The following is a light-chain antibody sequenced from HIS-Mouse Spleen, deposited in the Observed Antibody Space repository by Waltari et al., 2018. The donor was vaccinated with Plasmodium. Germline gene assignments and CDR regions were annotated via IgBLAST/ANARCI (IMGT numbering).Light chain of an antibody. CDR2: DVS. J-gene: IGLJ2*01. V-gene: IGLV2-11*01. CDR1: SSDFGGYNY. CDR3: CSYAGSYTFEMV. Sequence: QSALTQPRSVSGSPGQSVTLSCTGTSSDFGGYNYVSWYQQHPGKAPKLMIYDVSKRPSGVPDRFSGSKSGNTASLTISGLQAEDEADYYCCSYAGSYTFEMVFGGGTKLTVL.